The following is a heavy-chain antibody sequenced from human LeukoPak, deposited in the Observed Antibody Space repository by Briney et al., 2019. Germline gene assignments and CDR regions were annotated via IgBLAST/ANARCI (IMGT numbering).Heavy chain of an antibody. CDR1: GFVFSIYT. V-gene: IGHV3-64D*06. D-gene: IGHD6-19*01. CDR2: ISGSGNGGSI. J-gene: IGHJ4*02. CDR3: VKDTNNPGVAGGDY. Sequence: TGGSLRLSCSASGFVFSIYTMYWVRQAPGKGPEYVSTISGSGNGGSIYYADSVKGRFTISRDDSKNTLYLQMSSLRAEDRAVYYCVKDTNNPGVAGGDYWGQGTLVTVSS.